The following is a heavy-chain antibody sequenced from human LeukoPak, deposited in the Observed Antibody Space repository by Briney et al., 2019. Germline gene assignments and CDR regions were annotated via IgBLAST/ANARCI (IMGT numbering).Heavy chain of an antibody. Sequence: SETLSLTCTVSGGSISSYYWSWIRQPPGKGLEWIGYIYYSGSTNYNPSLESRVTISVDTSKNQFSLKLSSVTAADTAVYYCARDNWNYGSSMDVWGQGTTVTVSS. V-gene: IGHV4-59*01. D-gene: IGHD1-7*01. J-gene: IGHJ6*02. CDR1: GGSISSYY. CDR3: ARDNWNYGSSMDV. CDR2: IYYSGST.